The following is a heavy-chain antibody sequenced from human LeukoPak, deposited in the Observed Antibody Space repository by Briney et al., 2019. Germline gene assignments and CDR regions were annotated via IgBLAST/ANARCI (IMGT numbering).Heavy chain of an antibody. D-gene: IGHD6-19*01. J-gene: IGHJ4*02. V-gene: IGHV3-66*01. Sequence: GGSLRLSCAASGFTFSDYYMSWVRQAPGKGLEWVSVIYSGGSTYYADSVKGRFTISRDNSKNTLYLQMNSLRAEDTAVYYCARVDYSSGWTYYFDYWGQGTLVTVSS. CDR3: ARVDYSSGWTYYFDY. CDR1: GFTFSDYY. CDR2: IYSGGST.